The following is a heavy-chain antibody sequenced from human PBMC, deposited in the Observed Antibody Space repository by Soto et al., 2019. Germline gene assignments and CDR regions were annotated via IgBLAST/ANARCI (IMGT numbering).Heavy chain of an antibody. Sequence: ASVKVSCKASGGTFSSYAISWVRQAPGQGLEWMGGIIPIFGTANYAQKFQGRVTITAGESTSTAYMELSSLRSEDTAVYYCARVGYDSSGYYYDYWGQGTLVTVSS. CDR2: IIPIFGTA. V-gene: IGHV1-69*13. D-gene: IGHD3-22*01. CDR1: GGTFSSYA. CDR3: ARVGYDSSGYYYDY. J-gene: IGHJ4*02.